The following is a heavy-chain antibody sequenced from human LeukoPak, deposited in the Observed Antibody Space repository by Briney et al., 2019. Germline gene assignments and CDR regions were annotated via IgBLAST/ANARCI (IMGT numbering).Heavy chain of an antibody. CDR1: GYTFTSYD. CDR2: MNPNSGNT. D-gene: IGHD3-22*01. V-gene: IGHV1-8*01. Sequence: ASVKVSCKASGYTFTSYDINWVRQATGQGLEWMGWMNPNSGNTGYAQKFQGRVTMTRNTSISTAYMELSSLRSEDTAVYYCAYSRYYYDSSGPQYYYYGMDVWGQGTKVTVSS. J-gene: IGHJ6*02. CDR3: AYSRYYYDSSGPQYYYYGMDV.